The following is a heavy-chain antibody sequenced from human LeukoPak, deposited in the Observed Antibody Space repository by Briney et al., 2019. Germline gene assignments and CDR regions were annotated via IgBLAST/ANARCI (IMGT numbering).Heavy chain of an antibody. Sequence: SETLSLTCTVSGGSISSYYWSWIRQPPGKGLEWIGYIYYSGSTNYNPSLKSRVTISVGTSKNQFSLKLSSVTAADTAVYYCATTTVVTPEAEYFQHWGQGTLVTVSS. CDR3: ATTTVVTPEAEYFQH. CDR2: IYYSGST. CDR1: GGSISSYY. D-gene: IGHD4-23*01. J-gene: IGHJ1*01. V-gene: IGHV4-59*01.